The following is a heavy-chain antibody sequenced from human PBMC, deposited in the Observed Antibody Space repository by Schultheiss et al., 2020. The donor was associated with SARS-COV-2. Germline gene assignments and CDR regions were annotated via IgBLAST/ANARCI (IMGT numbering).Heavy chain of an antibody. Sequence: SETLSLTCTVSGGSISSYYWSWIRQPPGKGLEWIGYIYYSGSTNYNPSLKSRVTISVDTSKNQFSLKLSSVTAADTAVYYCARTPYDSSGYYPDYWGQGTLVTVS. CDR1: GGSISSYY. D-gene: IGHD3-22*01. V-gene: IGHV4-59*01. J-gene: IGHJ4*02. CDR3: ARTPYDSSGYYPDY. CDR2: IYYSGST.